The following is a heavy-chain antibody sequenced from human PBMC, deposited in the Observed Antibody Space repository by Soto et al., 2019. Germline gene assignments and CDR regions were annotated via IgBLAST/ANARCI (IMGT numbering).Heavy chain of an antibody. V-gene: IGHV1-69*01. Sequence: QVQLVQSGAEVKYPGSSVRVSCKASGGSLNNYGISWVRQAPGQGLEWMGGIIPLFDTPNYAQKFQGRVTITADEPTSTVFMELSNLRSDDTAVYYCAKGVAKYRLLTDGMDVWGQGTTVTVSS. CDR1: GGSLNNYG. J-gene: IGHJ6*02. CDR2: IIPLFDTP. CDR3: AKGVAKYRLLTDGMDV. D-gene: IGHD2-2*01.